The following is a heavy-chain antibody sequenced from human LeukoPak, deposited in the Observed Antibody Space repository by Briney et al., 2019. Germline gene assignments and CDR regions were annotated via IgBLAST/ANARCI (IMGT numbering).Heavy chain of an antibody. Sequence: GGSLRLSCTVSGFTVRTTLMDWVRQAPGKGLEWVSVIYDDGRTVYADSVGGRFTISRDNSKNMVYLQMNSLRVEDSAIYYCARDRAGRKSWVEFDLWGQGTLVTVSS. J-gene: IGHJ5*02. D-gene: IGHD3-10*01. CDR1: GFTVRTTL. CDR3: ARDRAGRKSWVEFDL. V-gene: IGHV3-53*05. CDR2: IYDDGRT.